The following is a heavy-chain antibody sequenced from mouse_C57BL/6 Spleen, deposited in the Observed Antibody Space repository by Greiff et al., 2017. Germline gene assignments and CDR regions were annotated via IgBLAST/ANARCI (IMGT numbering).Heavy chain of an antibody. J-gene: IGHJ1*03. CDR1: GYTFTSYW. CDR2: SDPSVSYT. CDR3: ARHYGSSDGYFDV. V-gene: IGHV1-69*01. Sequence: QVQLQQPGAELVMPGASVQLSCKASGYTFTSYWMHWVKQRPGQGLECIGESDPSVSYTHSNQKFKGKSTLTVDKSFSTAYMQLSSLTSEDSAVYYGARHYGSSDGYFDVWGTGTTVTVSS. D-gene: IGHD1-1*01.